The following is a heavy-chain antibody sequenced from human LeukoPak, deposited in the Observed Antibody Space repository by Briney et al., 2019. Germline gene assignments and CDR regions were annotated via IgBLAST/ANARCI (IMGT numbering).Heavy chain of an antibody. J-gene: IGHJ6*02. CDR2: IYPVDSDT. CDR1: GYSFTFTKNW. V-gene: IGHV5-51*01. D-gene: IGHD4-17*01. Sequence: GESLKTSCKASGYSFTFTKNWIGWVRQVPGKGLEWMGIIYPVDSDTRYNPSFQGQVTISDDKSISTTYLQWSSLKASDTAIYYCARHLATVTASRQYYYYGMDVWGQGTTVTVSS. CDR3: ARHLATVTASRQYYYYGMDV.